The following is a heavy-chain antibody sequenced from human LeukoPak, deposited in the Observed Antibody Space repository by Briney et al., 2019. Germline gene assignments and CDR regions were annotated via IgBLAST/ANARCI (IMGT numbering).Heavy chain of an antibody. D-gene: IGHD3-9*01. J-gene: IGHJ6*02. V-gene: IGHV4-4*07. CDR1: GGSISSYY. Sequence: SETLSLTCTVSGGSISSYYWSWIRQPAGKGLEWIGRIHTSGSTNYKPSLKRRVTMSVDTSKNQLSLKLSSVTAADTAVYYCAREGTDYDILTGFYYYYVMDVWGQGTTVTVSS. CDR2: IHTSGST. CDR3: AREGTDYDILTGFYYYYVMDV.